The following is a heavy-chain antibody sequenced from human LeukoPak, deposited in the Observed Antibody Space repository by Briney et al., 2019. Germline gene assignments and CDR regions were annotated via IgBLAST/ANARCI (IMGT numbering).Heavy chain of an antibody. Sequence: SVKVSCNASGYTFTSYGISLVRQAPGQGLEWMGWISAYNGNTNYAHNLQGRVTMTTYTSTSTAYMEMRSLRSDDPAVYYCARDRGDIVVVPDAMRDYYYGMDVWGQGTTVTVSS. CDR2: ISAYNGNT. D-gene: IGHD2-2*01. J-gene: IGHJ6*02. V-gene: IGHV1-18*01. CDR1: GYTFTSYG. CDR3: ARDRGDIVVVPDAMRDYYYGMDV.